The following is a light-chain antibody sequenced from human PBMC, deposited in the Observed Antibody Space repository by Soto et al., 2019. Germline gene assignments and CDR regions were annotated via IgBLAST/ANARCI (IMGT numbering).Light chain of an antibody. Sequence: QSVLTQPASVSGSPGQSITISCTGAGSDVSWYQHHPGKAPKLIIFDVSNRPSGISDRFSGSKSGNTASLTISGLRAEDEAGDYCASYRSTSTLGVFGGGTKLTVL. CDR1: GSD. CDR2: DVS. CDR3: ASYRSTSTLGV. V-gene: IGLV2-14*03. J-gene: IGLJ3*02.